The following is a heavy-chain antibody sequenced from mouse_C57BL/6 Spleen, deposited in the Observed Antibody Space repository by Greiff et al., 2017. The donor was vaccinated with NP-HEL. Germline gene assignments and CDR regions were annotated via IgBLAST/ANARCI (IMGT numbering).Heavy chain of an antibody. V-gene: IGHV1-82*01. Sequence: QVQLQQSGPELVKPGASVKISCKASGYAFSSSWMNWVKQRPGKGLEWIGRIYPGDGDTNYNGKFKGKATLTADKSSSTAYMQLSSLTSEDSAVYFCARKSGYSNYHAMDYWGQGTSVTVSS. CDR1: GYAFSSSW. CDR3: ARKSGYSNYHAMDY. J-gene: IGHJ4*01. CDR2: IYPGDGDT. D-gene: IGHD2-5*01.